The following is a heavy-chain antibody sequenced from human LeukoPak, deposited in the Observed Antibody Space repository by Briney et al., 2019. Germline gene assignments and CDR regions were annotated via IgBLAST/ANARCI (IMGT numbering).Heavy chain of an antibody. CDR2: INHSGST. D-gene: IGHD3-10*01. J-gene: IGHJ4*02. CDR1: GGSFSGYY. V-gene: IGHV4-34*01. CDR3: ASIWGVDY. Sequence: SETLSLTCAVYGGSFSGYYWSWIRQPPGKGLEWIGEINHSGSTNYNPSLKSRVTISVDTSKNQFSLKLSSVTAADTAVYYCASIWGVDYWGQGTLVTASS.